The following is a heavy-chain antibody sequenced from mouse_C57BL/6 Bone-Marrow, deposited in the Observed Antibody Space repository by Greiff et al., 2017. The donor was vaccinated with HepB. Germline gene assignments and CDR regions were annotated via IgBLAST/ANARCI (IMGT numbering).Heavy chain of an antibody. V-gene: IGHV1-81*01. D-gene: IGHD1-1*01. Sequence: VQLQQSGAELARPGASVKLSCKASGYTFTSYGISWVKQRTGQGLEWIGEIYPRSGNTYYNEKFKGKATLTADKSCSTAYMELRRLTSEDASVYCCARGYGSSYDNDYWGQGTTLTVYS. CDR3: ARGYGSSYDNDY. CDR1: GYTFTSYG. J-gene: IGHJ2*01. CDR2: IYPRSGNT.